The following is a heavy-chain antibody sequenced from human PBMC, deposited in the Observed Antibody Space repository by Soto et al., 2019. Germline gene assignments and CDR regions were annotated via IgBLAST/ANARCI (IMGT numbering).Heavy chain of an antibody. J-gene: IGHJ6*02. CDR2: IYPRDSDT. V-gene: IGHV5-51*01. D-gene: IGHD1-1*01. Sequence: GESLKISCQGSGYSFASYWLGWVRQMPGKDLEWMGIIYPRDSDTRYSPSFQGHITISTDKSLNTAYLQWSSLKASDTATYYCARLSGTSHYWNYAMDVWGQGTTVTVSS. CDR1: GYSFASYW. CDR3: ARLSGTSHYWNYAMDV.